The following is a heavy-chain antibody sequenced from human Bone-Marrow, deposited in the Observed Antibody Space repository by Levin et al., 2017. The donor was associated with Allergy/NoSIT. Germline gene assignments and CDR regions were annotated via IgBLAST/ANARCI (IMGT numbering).Heavy chain of an antibody. Sequence: SETLSLTCTVSGGSISSSSYYWGWIRQPPGKGLEWIGSIYYSGSTYYNPSLKSRVTISVDTSKNQFSLKLSSVTAADTAVYYCARLLSYYDSSGYTPPTDAFDIWGQGTMVTVSS. V-gene: IGHV4-39*01. D-gene: IGHD3-22*01. CDR3: ARLLSYYDSSGYTPPTDAFDI. J-gene: IGHJ3*02. CDR2: IYYSGST. CDR1: GGSISSSSYY.